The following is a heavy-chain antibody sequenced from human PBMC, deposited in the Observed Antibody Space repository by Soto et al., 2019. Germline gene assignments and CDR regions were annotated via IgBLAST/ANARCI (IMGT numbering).Heavy chain of an antibody. CDR2: IYYSGST. CDR1: GGSISSSSYY. D-gene: IGHD1-1*01. J-gene: IGHJ5*02. V-gene: IGHV4-39*01. Sequence: SETLSLTCTVSGGSISSSSYYWGWIRQPPGKGLEWIGSIYYSGSTYYNPSLESRVTISVDTSKNQFSLKLSSVTAADTAVYYCARHMLEPRGWFDPWGQGTLVTVSS. CDR3: ARHMLEPRGWFDP.